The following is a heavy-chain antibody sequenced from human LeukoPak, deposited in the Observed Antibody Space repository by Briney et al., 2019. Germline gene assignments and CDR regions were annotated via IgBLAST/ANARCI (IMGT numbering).Heavy chain of an antibody. V-gene: IGHV4-59*01. J-gene: IGHJ4*02. CDR1: GGSISSYY. Sequence: KPSETLSLTCTVSGGSISSYYWSWIRQPPGKGLEWIGYIYYSGSTNYNPSLKSRVTISVDTSKNQFSLKLSSVTAADTAVYYCARVVYYDSSGYFDYWGQGTLVTVSS. D-gene: IGHD3-22*01. CDR3: ARVVYYDSSGYFDY. CDR2: IYYSGST.